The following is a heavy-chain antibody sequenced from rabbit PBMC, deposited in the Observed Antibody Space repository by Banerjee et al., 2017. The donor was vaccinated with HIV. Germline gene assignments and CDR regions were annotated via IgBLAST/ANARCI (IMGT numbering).Heavy chain of an antibody. CDR2: IDAGYRGST. J-gene: IGHJ4*01. Sequence: QEQLVESGGGLVKPEGSLTLTCTASGFSFSSSYWICWVRQAPGKGLEWIACIDAGYRGSTYYASWAKGRFTISKTSSTTVTLQMTSLTAADTATYFCARDGSGWGANFNLWGPGTLVTVS. V-gene: IGHV1S45*01. CDR1: GFSFSSSYW. CDR3: ARDGSGWGANFNL. D-gene: IGHD4-1*01.